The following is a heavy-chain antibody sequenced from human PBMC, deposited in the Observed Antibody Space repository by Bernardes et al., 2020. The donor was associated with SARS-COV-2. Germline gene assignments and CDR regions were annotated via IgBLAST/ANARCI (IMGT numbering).Heavy chain of an antibody. J-gene: IGHJ4*02. V-gene: IGHV3-23*01. CDR2: ASGSGSKT. CDR3: AKIGGDYIWGTYRQTVDF. D-gene: IGHD3-16*02. CDR1: GFTFNNYA. Sequence: GWSLSLSCAASGFTFNNYAMNWVRQAPGKGLEWVSSASGSGSKTHYADSVKGRFTISRDNSKNTLYLQMNSLRAEDTAVYYCAKIGGDYIWGTYRQTVDFWGQGTLVTVSS.